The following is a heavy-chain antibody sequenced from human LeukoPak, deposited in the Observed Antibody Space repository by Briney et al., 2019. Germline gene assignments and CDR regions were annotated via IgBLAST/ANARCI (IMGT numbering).Heavy chain of an antibody. V-gene: IGHV3-23*01. CDR1: GFTFSSYA. Sequence: GSLRLSCAASGFTFSSYAMSWVRQAPGKGLEWVSAISGSGGSTYYADSVKGRFTISRDNSKNTLYLQMNSLRAEDTAVYYCAKGLTIFGVVIASYFDYWGQGTLVTVSS. D-gene: IGHD3-3*01. CDR3: AKGLTIFGVVIASYFDY. CDR2: ISGSGGST. J-gene: IGHJ4*02.